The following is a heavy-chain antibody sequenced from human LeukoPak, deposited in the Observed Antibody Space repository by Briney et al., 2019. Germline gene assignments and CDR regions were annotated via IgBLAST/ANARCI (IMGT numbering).Heavy chain of an antibody. Sequence: GGSLRLSCAASGFTFSSYGMHWVRQAPGKGLEWVAFIRYDGSNKYYADSVKGRFTISRDNSKNTLYLQMNSLRAEDTAVYYCAKASIVPAALLIDYWGQGTPVTVSS. CDR2: IRYDGSNK. CDR3: AKASIVPAALLIDY. V-gene: IGHV3-30*02. J-gene: IGHJ4*02. CDR1: GFTFSSYG. D-gene: IGHD2-2*01.